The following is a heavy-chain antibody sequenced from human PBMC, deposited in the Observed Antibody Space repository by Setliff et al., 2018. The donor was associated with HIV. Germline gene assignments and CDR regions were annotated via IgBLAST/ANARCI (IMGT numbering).Heavy chain of an antibody. CDR3: ARGHSSGSTYSGSYGAFDI. CDR2: ISPNNGDT. Sequence: ASVKVSCKASGYTFTDYFMHWVRQAPGQGLEWMGWISPNNGDTNIPQTFQGRVTMTRDTSISTAYMGLRSLRSDDTAVYYCARGHSSGSTYSGSYGAFDIWGQGTMVTVSS. D-gene: IGHD1-26*01. J-gene: IGHJ3*02. CDR1: GYTFTDYF. V-gene: IGHV1-2*02.